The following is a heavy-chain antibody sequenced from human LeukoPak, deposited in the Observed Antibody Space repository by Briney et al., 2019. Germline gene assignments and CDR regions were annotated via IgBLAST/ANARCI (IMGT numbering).Heavy chain of an antibody. J-gene: IGHJ4*02. D-gene: IGHD3-9*01. CDR3: ARALRYFAY. CDR1: GGSISSSSQY. V-gene: IGHV4-39*01. CDR2: IFYSGTT. Sequence: PSETLSLTCTVSGGSISSSSQYWGWIRQPPGKGLEWIGTIFYSGTTYYSPSLKSRVTISVDTSKNQFSLKLSSVTAADTGMYYCARALRYFAYWGQGTLVTVSS.